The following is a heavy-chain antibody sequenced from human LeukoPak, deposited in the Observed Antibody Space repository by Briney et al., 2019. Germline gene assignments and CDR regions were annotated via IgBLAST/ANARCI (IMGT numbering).Heavy chain of an antibody. CDR3: ARHEHKAVAGDT. Sequence: SETLSLTCTVSGGSISRSYYYRGWIRQPPGKGLEWVGSVYYSGKTFYSPSLESRLTISVDTSKNHFSLRLISVTAADTAMYYCARHEHKAVAGDTWGQGSLVTVSS. D-gene: IGHD6-19*01. CDR2: VYYSGKT. CDR1: GGSISRSYYY. V-gene: IGHV4-39*01. J-gene: IGHJ5*02.